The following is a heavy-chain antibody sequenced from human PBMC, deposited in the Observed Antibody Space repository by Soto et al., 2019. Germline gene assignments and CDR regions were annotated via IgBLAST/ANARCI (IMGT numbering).Heavy chain of an antibody. V-gene: IGHV4-34*01. CDR1: GGSFSGYY. CDR3: ARKDSGYADYMDV. Sequence: SETLSLTCAVYGGSFSGYYWSWIRQPPGKGLEWIGDIYYSGSTNYNPSLKSRVTISVDTSENQLSLRLSSVTAADTAVYYCARKDSGYADYMDVWGKGTTVTVSS. J-gene: IGHJ6*03. CDR2: IYYSGST. D-gene: IGHD5-12*01.